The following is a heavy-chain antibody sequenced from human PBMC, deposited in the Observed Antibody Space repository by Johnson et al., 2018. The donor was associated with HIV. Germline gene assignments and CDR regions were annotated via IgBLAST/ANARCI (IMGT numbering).Heavy chain of an antibody. CDR2: VCFDGSQN. V-gene: IGHV3-33*01. CDR3: ARAGGYCSGGSCYGQPPGGPNDAFDL. J-gene: IGHJ3*01. Sequence: QVQLVESGGGLVQPGGSLRLSCAASGFIFGTYFMHWVRQAPGSGLNGVTIVCFDGSQNKNADSVKGRFTVSRDNAKTLLYLQMHSLRAEDTAVHYCARAGGYCSGGSCYGQPPGGPNDAFDLWGQGTMVTVSS. CDR1: GFIFGTYF. D-gene: IGHD2-15*01.